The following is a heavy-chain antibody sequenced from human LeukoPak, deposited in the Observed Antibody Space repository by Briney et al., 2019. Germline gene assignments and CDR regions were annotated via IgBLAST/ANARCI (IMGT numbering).Heavy chain of an antibody. D-gene: IGHD6-19*01. V-gene: IGHV1-2*06. Sequence: ASVTVSCTASGYTFTGYYMHWVRQAPGQGLEWMGRINPNSGGTSYAQKFQGRVTMTRDTSISTAYMELSRLRSDDTAVYYCARGQRVAVAGTFPIGYWGQGTLVTVSS. J-gene: IGHJ4*02. CDR2: INPNSGGT. CDR3: ARGQRVAVAGTFPIGY. CDR1: GYTFTGYY.